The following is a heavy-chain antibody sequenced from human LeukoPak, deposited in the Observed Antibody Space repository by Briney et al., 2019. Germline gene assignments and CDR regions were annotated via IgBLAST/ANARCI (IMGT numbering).Heavy chain of an antibody. CDR1: GFTFSSYS. V-gene: IGHV3-21*01. J-gene: IGHJ4*02. Sequence: GGSLRLSCAASGFTFSSYSMNWVRQAPGKGLEWVSSISSSSSYIYYADSVKGRFTISRDNAKNSLYLQMNSLRAEDTAVYYCARVAGGYYFDYWGQGTLVTVSS. CDR3: ARVAGGYYFDY. CDR2: ISSSSSYI.